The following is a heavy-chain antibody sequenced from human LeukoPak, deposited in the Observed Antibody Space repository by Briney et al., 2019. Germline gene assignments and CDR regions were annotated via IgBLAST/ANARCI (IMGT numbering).Heavy chain of an antibody. CDR2: ISGGGGST. J-gene: IGHJ6*02. CDR3: ANEGYYYFGMDV. V-gene: IGHV3-23*01. CDR1: RFTFSNYA. Sequence: GGSLRLSCVVSRFTFSNYAMSWVRQAPGKGLEWVSAISGGGGSTFYADSVKGRFTISRDNSKSTLYLQMNSLRAEDTAVYYCANEGYYYFGMDVWGQGTTVTVSS.